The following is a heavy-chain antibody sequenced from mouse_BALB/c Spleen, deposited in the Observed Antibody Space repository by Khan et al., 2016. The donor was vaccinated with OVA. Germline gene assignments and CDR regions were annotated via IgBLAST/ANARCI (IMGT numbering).Heavy chain of an antibody. Sequence: VQLQESGPELVKPGASVKMSCKASGYTFTDYVINWVKQRTGQGLEWIGDIFPGGGSSYYNEQFKGKAKLTADKSSNTAYMQLSSLTFEDSAVYFCARGGYAVFAYWGQGTLVTVSA. CDR3: ARGGYAVFAY. CDR2: IFPGGGSS. V-gene: IGHV1-77*01. D-gene: IGHD2-14*01. J-gene: IGHJ3*01. CDR1: GYTFTDYV.